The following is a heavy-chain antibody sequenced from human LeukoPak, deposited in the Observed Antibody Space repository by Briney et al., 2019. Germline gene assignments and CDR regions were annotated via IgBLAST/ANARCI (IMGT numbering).Heavy chain of an antibody. Sequence: PRGSPRLSCAASGFTFSSYGMSWVRQAPGEGLEGVSAISGSGGSTYYADSVKGRFTISRDNSKNTAYLQMNSLKTADTAVYYCTRLADPLSGSYHSRNDFDYWGQGTLVTVSS. CDR2: ISGSGGST. D-gene: IGHD1-26*01. CDR3: TRLADPLSGSYHSRNDFDY. J-gene: IGHJ4*02. V-gene: IGHV3-23*01. CDR1: GFTFSSYG.